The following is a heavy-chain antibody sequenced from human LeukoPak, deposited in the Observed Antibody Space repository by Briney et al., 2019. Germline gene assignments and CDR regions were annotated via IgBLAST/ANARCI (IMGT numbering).Heavy chain of an antibody. Sequence: ASVKVSCEASGYTFTSYGISWVRQAPGQGLEWMGRINPNSGGTNYAQKFQGRVTMTRDTSISTAYMELSRLRSDDTAVYYCARDPVVADYFMDVWGQGTTVTVSS. CDR2: INPNSGGT. D-gene: IGHD2-15*01. J-gene: IGHJ6*02. CDR3: ARDPVVADYFMDV. V-gene: IGHV1-2*06. CDR1: GYTFTSYG.